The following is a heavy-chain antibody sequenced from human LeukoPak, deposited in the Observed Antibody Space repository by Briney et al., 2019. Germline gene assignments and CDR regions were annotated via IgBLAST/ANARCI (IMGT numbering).Heavy chain of an antibody. D-gene: IGHD2-2*01. CDR1: GYTFTSYG. V-gene: IGHV1-2*02. CDR2: INPNSGGT. Sequence: ASVKVSCKASGYTFTSYGISWVRQAPGQGLEWMGWINPNSGGTHCSQKFQGRVTMTRDTPISTAYMELSRLKSDDTAVYYCARVNAGPDHWGQGTLVTVSS. CDR3: ARVNAGPDH. J-gene: IGHJ4*02.